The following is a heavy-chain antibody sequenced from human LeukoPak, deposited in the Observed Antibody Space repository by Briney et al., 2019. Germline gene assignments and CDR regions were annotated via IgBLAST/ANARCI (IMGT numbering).Heavy chain of an antibody. V-gene: IGHV1-2*02. CDR1: GYTFTDYY. CDR3: ASGSYLYPVLFDY. CDR2: INPNSGGT. J-gene: IGHJ4*02. D-gene: IGHD1-26*01. Sequence: WASVRVSCTASGYTFTDYYMHWVRQAPGQGLEWVGGINPNSGGTNYAQKVQGKVTMSRDTSISTAYMELNSLRSGSAALYYSASGSYLYPVLFDYWGQGTLLTAPS.